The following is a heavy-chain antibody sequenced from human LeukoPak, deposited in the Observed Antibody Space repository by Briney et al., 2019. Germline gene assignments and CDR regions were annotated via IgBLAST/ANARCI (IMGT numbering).Heavy chain of an antibody. J-gene: IGHJ4*02. V-gene: IGHV3-53*01. CDR3: ARGHSAVNYYDSSGYIDY. CDR1: GFIVTNKY. CDR2: IYGGGST. Sequence: GWSLRLSCAASGFIVTNKYMGWVRQAPGEGLEWVSVIYGGGSTYYTDSVKGRFTISRDNSKNTLYLQMNSLRAEDTAVYYCARGHSAVNYYDSSGYIDYWGQGTLVTVSS. D-gene: IGHD3-22*01.